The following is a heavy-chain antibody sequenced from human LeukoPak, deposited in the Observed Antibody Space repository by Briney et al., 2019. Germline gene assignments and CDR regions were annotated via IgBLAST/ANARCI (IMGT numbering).Heavy chain of an antibody. V-gene: IGHV1-2*06. CDR3: ARIGYCSSTSCYKFDY. D-gene: IGHD2-2*02. CDR1: GYTFTCYY. CDR2: INPNSGGT. Sequence: ASVKVSCKASGYTFTCYYMHWVRQAPGQGLEWMGRINPNSGGTNYAQKFQGRVTMTRDTSISTAYMELSRLRSDDTAVYYCARIGYCSSTSCYKFDYWGQGTLVTVSS. J-gene: IGHJ4*02.